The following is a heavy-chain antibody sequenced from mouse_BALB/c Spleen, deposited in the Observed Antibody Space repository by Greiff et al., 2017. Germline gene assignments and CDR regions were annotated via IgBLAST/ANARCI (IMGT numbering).Heavy chain of an antibody. CDR1: GYTFTSYW. Sequence: QVQLQQSGAELVKPGASVKLSCKASGYTFTSYWMHWVKQRPGQGLEWIGEINPSNGRTNYNEKFKSKATLTVDKSSSTAYMQLSSLTSEDSAVYYCARGLSYAMDYWGQGTSVTVSA. V-gene: IGHV1S81*02. J-gene: IGHJ4*01. CDR3: ARGLSYAMDY. CDR2: INPSNGRT. D-gene: IGHD2-2*01.